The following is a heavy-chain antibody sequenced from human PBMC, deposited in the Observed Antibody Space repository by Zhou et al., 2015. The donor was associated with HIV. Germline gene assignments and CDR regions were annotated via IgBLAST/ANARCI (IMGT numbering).Heavy chain of an antibody. CDR3: ARVMVYATTVTTVSYYYGMDV. Sequence: QVQLVQSGAEVKKPGSSVKVSCKASGGTFSSYAISWVRQAPGQGLEWMGGIIPIFGTANYAQKFQGRVTITADESTSTAYMELSSLRSEDTAVYYCARVMVYATTVTTVSYYYGMDVWGQGTTVTVSS. D-gene: IGHD4-17*01. CDR2: IIPIFGTA. V-gene: IGHV1-69*01. CDR1: GGTFSSYA. J-gene: IGHJ6*02.